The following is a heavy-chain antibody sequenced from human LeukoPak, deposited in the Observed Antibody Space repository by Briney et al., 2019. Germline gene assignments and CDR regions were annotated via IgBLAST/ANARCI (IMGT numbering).Heavy chain of an antibody. CDR2: INTNTGNP. CDR3: ARGIRLYYYYGMDV. V-gene: IGHV7-4-1*02. D-gene: IGHD5-18*01. CDR1: GYTFISYA. Sequence: ASVKVSCKASGYTFISYAMNWVRQAPGQGVEWMGWINTNTGNPTYAQGFTGRFVFFLNTSVSTAYMQISSLKAEDTAVYYCARGIRLYYYYGMDVWGQGTTVTVSS. J-gene: IGHJ6*02.